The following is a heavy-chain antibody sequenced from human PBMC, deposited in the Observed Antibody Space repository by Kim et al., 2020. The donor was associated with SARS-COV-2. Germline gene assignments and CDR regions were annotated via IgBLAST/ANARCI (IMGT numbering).Heavy chain of an antibody. Sequence: SETLSLTCTVSGGSISSSSYYWGWIRQPPGKGLEWIGSIYYSGSTYYNPSLKSRVTISVDTSKNQFSLKLSSVTAADTAVYYCARVDTAMVLHYFDYWGQGTLVTVSS. CDR2: IYYSGST. J-gene: IGHJ4*02. V-gene: IGHV4-39*07. CDR1: GGSISSSSYY. CDR3: ARVDTAMVLHYFDY. D-gene: IGHD5-18*01.